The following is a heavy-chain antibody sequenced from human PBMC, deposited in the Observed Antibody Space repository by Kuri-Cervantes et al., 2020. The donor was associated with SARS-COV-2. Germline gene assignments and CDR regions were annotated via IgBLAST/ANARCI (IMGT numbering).Heavy chain of an antibody. Sequence: SVKVSCKTSGGTFSNHAISWVRQAPGQGLEWVGGIIPIFDTANYAQKFQARVTITADESTTTTYMELSSLRSEDTAVYYCAIYLHDSSGYLRGFYYWGQGTLVTVSS. J-gene: IGHJ4*02. CDR1: GGTFSNHA. CDR3: AIYLHDSSGYLRGFYY. V-gene: IGHV1-69*13. D-gene: IGHD3-22*01. CDR2: IIPIFDTA.